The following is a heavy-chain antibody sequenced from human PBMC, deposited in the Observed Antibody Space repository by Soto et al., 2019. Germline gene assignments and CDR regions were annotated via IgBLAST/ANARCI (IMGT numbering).Heavy chain of an antibody. V-gene: IGHV4-61*08. Sequence: SETLSLTCTVSGGSISSGDYYWSWIRQPPGKGLEWIGYIYYSGSTNYNPSLKSRVTISVDTSKNQFSLKLSSVTAADTAVYYCARDLVGAPYYYYYYGMDVWGQGTTVTVSS. CDR1: GGSISSGDYY. CDR3: ARDLVGAPYYYYYYGMDV. CDR2: IYYSGST. J-gene: IGHJ6*02. D-gene: IGHD1-26*01.